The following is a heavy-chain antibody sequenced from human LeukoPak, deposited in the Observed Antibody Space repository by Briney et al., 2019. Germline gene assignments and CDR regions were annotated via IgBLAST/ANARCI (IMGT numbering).Heavy chain of an antibody. J-gene: IGHJ6*03. Sequence: PSETLSLTCTVSGGSISSYYWTWIRQPPGKGLEWIGYIYYSGSTNYNPSIKSRVTISVDTSKNQFSLRLNSVTAADTAVYYCARSDYYYMDVWGKGTTVTISS. V-gene: IGHV4-59*01. CDR2: IYYSGST. CDR1: GGSISSYY. CDR3: ARSDYYYMDV.